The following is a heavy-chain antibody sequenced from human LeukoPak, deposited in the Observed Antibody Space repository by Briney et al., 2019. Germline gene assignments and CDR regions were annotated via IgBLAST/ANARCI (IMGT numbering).Heavy chain of an antibody. J-gene: IGHJ6*02. V-gene: IGHV1-69*13. Sequence: SVKVSCKASGGTFSSYAISWVRQAPGQGLEWMGGIIPIFGTANYAQKFQGRVTITADESTSTAYMELSSLRSEGTAVYYCAREAATMVRGVIINYYYGMDVWGQGTTVTVSS. CDR2: IIPIFGTA. D-gene: IGHD3-10*01. CDR3: AREAATMVRGVIINYYYGMDV. CDR1: GGTFSSYA.